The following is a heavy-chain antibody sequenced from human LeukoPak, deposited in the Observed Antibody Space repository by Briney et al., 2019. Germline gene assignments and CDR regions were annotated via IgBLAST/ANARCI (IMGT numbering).Heavy chain of an antibody. D-gene: IGHD3-3*01. Sequence: GGSLRLSCAASGFTFSSYSMNWVRQAPGKGLEWVSSISSSSSYIYYADSVKGRFTISRDNAKNSLYLQMNSLRAEDTAVYYCARVVPIRFLEPYYFDYWGQGTLVTVSS. CDR3: ARVVPIRFLEPYYFDY. J-gene: IGHJ4*02. V-gene: IGHV3-21*01. CDR2: ISSSSSYI. CDR1: GFTFSSYS.